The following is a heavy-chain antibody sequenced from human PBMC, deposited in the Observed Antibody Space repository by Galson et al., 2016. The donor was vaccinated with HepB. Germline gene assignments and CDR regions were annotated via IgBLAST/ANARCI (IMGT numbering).Heavy chain of an antibody. J-gene: IGHJ6*03. CDR2: ISAYNGNT. V-gene: IGHV1-18*04. CDR3: AREGGYCSSTSCSDYYYYYMDV. D-gene: IGHD2-2*01. Sequence: SVKVSCKASGYTFTSYGISWVRQAPGQGLEWMGWISAYNGNTNYAQKLQGRVTMTTDTSTSTAYMELRSLRSDDTAVYYCAREGGYCSSTSCSDYYYYYMDVWGKGTTVTVSS. CDR1: GYTFTSYG.